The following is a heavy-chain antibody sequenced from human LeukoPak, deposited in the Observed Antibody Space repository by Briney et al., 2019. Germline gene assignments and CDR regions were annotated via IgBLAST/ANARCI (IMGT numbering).Heavy chain of an antibody. Sequence: PGGSLRLSCAASGFTFSSYTMNWVRQAPGKGLEWVSSISSSSSIYYADSMKGRFTISRDNAKNSLFLRMNSLRAEDTAVYFCGRGSSHFWGCYDVWGQGTMVTVSS. J-gene: IGHJ3*01. D-gene: IGHD3-3*02. CDR2: ISSSSSI. CDR3: GRGSSHFWGCYDV. V-gene: IGHV3-21*01. CDR1: GFTFSSYT.